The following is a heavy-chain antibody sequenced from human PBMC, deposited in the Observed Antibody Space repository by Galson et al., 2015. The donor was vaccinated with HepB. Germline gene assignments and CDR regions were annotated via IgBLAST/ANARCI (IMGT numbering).Heavy chain of an antibody. CDR3: AIYSGSYPTYYFDY. Sequence: QSGAEVKKPGASLRISCKGSGYSFTSYWISWVRQMPGKGLEWRGGLDPRDSYTNYSPSFQGHVTISADRSISTASLQWSSLKASDTAMYYCAIYSGSYPTYYFDYWGQGTLVTVSS. CDR1: GYSFTSYW. J-gene: IGHJ4*02. CDR2: LDPRDSYT. V-gene: IGHV5-10-1*01. D-gene: IGHD1-26*01.